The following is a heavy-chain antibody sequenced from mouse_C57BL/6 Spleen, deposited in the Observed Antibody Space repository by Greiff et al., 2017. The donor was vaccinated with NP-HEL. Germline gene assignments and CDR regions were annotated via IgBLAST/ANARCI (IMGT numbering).Heavy chain of an antibody. CDR2: INPGSGGT. Sequence: VQLQQSGAELVRPGTSVKVSCKASGYAFTNYLIEWVKQRPGQGLEWIGVINPGSGGTNYNEKFKGKATLTADKSSSTAYMPLSSLASEDSAVFFCAREGLGRVAYWGQGTLVTVSA. D-gene: IGHD4-1*01. V-gene: IGHV1-54*01. CDR3: AREGLGRVAY. J-gene: IGHJ3*01. CDR1: GYAFTNYL.